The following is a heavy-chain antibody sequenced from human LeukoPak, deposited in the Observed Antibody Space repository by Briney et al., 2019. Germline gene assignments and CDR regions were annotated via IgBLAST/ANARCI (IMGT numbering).Heavy chain of an antibody. D-gene: IGHD6-13*01. V-gene: IGHV1-2*02. Sequence: GASVKVSCKASGYTFTGYYMHWVRQAPGQGLEWMGWINPNSGGTYFAQKFQGRVTMTRDTSISTAYMELSRLRSDDTAVYYCARSPGQQLVDFWGQGTLVTVSS. CDR3: ARSPGQQLVDF. CDR2: INPNSGGT. CDR1: GYTFTGYY. J-gene: IGHJ5*01.